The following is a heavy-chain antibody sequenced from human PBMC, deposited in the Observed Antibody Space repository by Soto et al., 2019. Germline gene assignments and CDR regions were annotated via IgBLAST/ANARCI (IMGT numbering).Heavy chain of an antibody. Sequence: GESLKISCKGSGYSFTSYWIGWVRQMPGKGLEWMGIIYPGDSDTRYSPSFQGQVTISADKSISTAYLQWSSLKASDTAMYYCARHPGYSSSWYAGIDYWGQGTLVTVSS. D-gene: IGHD6-13*01. V-gene: IGHV5-51*01. CDR2: IYPGDSDT. CDR3: ARHPGYSSSWYAGIDY. CDR1: GYSFTSYW. J-gene: IGHJ4*02.